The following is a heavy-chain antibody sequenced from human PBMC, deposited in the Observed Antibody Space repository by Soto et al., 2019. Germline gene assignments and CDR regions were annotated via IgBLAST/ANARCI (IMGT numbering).Heavy chain of an antibody. Sequence: SETLSLSCNVSGGSISDFYWSWIRQSPGKRLEWIGYLYYTGSTNYNPALKSRVTISLDTSKTQFSLKLGSVTAADTAVYYCARGGGYDFRSSQAPPIDVWGQGTTVTVSS. CDR2: LYYTGST. D-gene: IGHD3-3*01. V-gene: IGHV4-59*01. CDR3: ARGGGYDFRSSQAPPIDV. J-gene: IGHJ6*02. CDR1: GGSISDFY.